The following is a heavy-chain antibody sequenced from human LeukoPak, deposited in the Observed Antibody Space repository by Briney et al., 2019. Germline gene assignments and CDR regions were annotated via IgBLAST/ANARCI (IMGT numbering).Heavy chain of an antibody. CDR2: IYYSGSS. Sequence: PSETLSLTCTVSGGSISSSNYYWGWIRQPPEKGLEWIGTIYYSGSSYYNPSLKSRLTISVDTSKNQFSLKLSSVTTADTAVYYCARLLGSAYPTDYWDQGTLVTVSS. CDR3: ARLLGSAYPTDY. D-gene: IGHD3-3*01. V-gene: IGHV4-39*01. J-gene: IGHJ4*02. CDR1: GGSISSSNYY.